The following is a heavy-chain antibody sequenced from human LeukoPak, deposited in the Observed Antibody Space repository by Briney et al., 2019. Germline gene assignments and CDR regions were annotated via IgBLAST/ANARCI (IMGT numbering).Heavy chain of an antibody. V-gene: IGHV3-74*01. D-gene: IGHD6-13*01. J-gene: IGHJ5*02. Sequence: PGGSLRLSCAASGFTFSSYWMHWVRQAPGKGLVWVSRINTDGSSTSYADSVKGRFTISRDNAKNTLYPQMNSLRAEDTAVYYCARESGIAAALDLWGQGTLVTVSS. CDR3: ARESGIAAALDL. CDR2: INTDGSST. CDR1: GFTFSSYW.